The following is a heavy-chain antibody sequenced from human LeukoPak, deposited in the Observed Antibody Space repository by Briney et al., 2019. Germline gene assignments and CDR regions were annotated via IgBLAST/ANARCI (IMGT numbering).Heavy chain of an antibody. V-gene: IGHV3-21*01. CDR2: ISSSSSYI. CDR3: ARELSRGITFGGVIAEEDY. D-gene: IGHD3-16*02. J-gene: IGHJ4*02. Sequence: GGSLRLSCAASGFTFSSYSMNWVRQAPGQGLEWVSSISSSSSYIYYADSVKGRFTISRDNAKNSLYLQMNSLRAEDTAVYYCARELSRGITFGGVIAEEDYWGQGTLVTVSS. CDR1: GFTFSSYS.